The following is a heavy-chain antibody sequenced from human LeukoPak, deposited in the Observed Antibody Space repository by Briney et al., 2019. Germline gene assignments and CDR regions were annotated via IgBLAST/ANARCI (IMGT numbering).Heavy chain of an antibody. V-gene: IGHV4-59*01. D-gene: IGHD2-21*02. J-gene: IGHJ5*02. CDR2: IYYSGST. Sequence: SETLSLTCTVSGGSISSYYSSWIQQPPGEGLEWIGYIYYSGSTNYNPSLKSRVTISVDTSKNQFSLKLSSVTAADTAVYYCARDHPHRIYCGGDYYSGWFDPWGQGTLVTVSS. CDR1: GGSISSYY. CDR3: ARDHPHRIYCGGDYYSGWFDP.